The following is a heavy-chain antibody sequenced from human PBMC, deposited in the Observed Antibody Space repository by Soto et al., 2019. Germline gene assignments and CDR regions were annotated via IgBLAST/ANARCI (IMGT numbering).Heavy chain of an antibody. V-gene: IGHV3-72*01. CDR3: VRGKNSFDL. J-gene: IGHJ4*02. Sequence: EVQLVESGGGLVQPGGSLRLSCAVSGFTSSDYNLDWVRQGPGKGLEWVGRSGDKAHSYITKYAASVNGRFTISRGDSKNPLYLQMNSLKIEDTAVYYCVRGKNSFDLWGQGTLVTVSS. CDR1: GFTSSDYN. CDR2: SGDKAHSYIT.